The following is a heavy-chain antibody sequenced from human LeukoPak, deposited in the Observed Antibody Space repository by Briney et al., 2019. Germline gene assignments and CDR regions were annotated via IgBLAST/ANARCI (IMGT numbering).Heavy chain of an antibody. CDR3: ARDHSSSGQLFDY. V-gene: IGHV1-18*01. J-gene: IGHJ4*02. D-gene: IGHD6-13*01. CDR2: ISAYNGDT. CDR1: GYTFTTYG. Sequence: ASVKVSCKASGYTFTTYGFSWVRQAPGQGLEWMGWISAYNGDTNYAQKHQARLTLTTDTSTSTAYMQLRSLRSDDTAVYYCARDHSSSGQLFDYWGQGTLVTVSS.